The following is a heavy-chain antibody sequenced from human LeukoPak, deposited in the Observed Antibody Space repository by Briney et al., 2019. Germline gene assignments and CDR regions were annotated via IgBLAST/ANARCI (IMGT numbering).Heavy chain of an antibody. V-gene: IGHV4-39*07. CDR2: IYHSGST. CDR1: GGSISSSSYY. Sequence: SETLSLTCTVSGGSISSSSYYWGWIRQPPGEGLEWVGFIYHSGSTYYNPSLKSRVTLSVDTSKNQFSLKLSSVTAADTAVYYCARGSSWYNVPTHEYFHYWGQGTLVTVSS. D-gene: IGHD6-13*01. CDR3: ARGSSWYNVPTHEYFHY. J-gene: IGHJ1*01.